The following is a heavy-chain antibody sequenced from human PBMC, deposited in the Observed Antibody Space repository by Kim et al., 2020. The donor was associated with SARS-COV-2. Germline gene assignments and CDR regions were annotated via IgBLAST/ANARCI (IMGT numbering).Heavy chain of an antibody. Sequence: GGSLRLSCAASEFTFTNYWMTWVRQAPGKGLEWVANIKQDGSEKNYVDSVKGRFTISRDNAKNSLYLQMNSLRAEDTAVYYCARGGGRLLWFGEEASWG. D-gene: IGHD3-10*01. CDR2: IKQDGSEK. CDR1: EFTFTNYW. CDR3: ARGGGRLLWFGEEAS. J-gene: IGHJ1*01. V-gene: IGHV3-7*01.